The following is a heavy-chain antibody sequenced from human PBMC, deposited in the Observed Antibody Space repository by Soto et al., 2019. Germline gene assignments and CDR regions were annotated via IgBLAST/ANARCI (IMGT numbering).Heavy chain of an antibody. CDR1: GGSISSYY. CDR3: AREGEGSGYYCMDV. CDR2: IYYSGST. Sequence: SETLSLTCTVSGGSISSYYWSWIRQPPGEGLEWIGYIYYSGSTNYNPSLKSRVTISVDTSKNQFSLKLSSVTAADTAVYYCAREGEGSGYYCMDVWGKGTTVTVSS. J-gene: IGHJ6*03. D-gene: IGHD3-10*01. V-gene: IGHV4-59*01.